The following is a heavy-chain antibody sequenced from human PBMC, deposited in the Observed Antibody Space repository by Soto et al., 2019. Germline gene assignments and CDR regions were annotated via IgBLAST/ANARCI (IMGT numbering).Heavy chain of an antibody. Sequence: TLSLTCTVSGGSISSRDHYWTWIRQPPGKGLEWIGYIFYSGTTYYNPSLKSRVTISQDTSKNQFSLDLESVTAADTAIYYCARAVVPTTAYCNSWGQGTLVTVS. D-gene: IGHD1-7*01. J-gene: IGHJ4*02. V-gene: IGHV4-30-4*01. CDR3: ARAVVPTTAYCNS. CDR2: IFYSGTT. CDR1: GGSISSRDHY.